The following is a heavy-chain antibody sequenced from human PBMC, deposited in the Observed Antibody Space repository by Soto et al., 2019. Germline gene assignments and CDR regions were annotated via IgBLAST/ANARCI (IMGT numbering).Heavy chain of an antibody. Sequence: GGSLRLSCSASGFAFSSYSMNWVRQAPGKGLEWVSSISSNSDYTYYADSVKGRFTMSRDNAKNSLYLQMNGLTAEDTAVYYFAGGYCSDGGCYYYYYYYMDVWGTGTTVTVSS. D-gene: IGHD2-15*01. V-gene: IGHV3-21*01. J-gene: IGHJ6*03. CDR1: GFAFSSYS. CDR3: AGGYCSDGGCYYYYYYYMDV. CDR2: ISSNSDYT.